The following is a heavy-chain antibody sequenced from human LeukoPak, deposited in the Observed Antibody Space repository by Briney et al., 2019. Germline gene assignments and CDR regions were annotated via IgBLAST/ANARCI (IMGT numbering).Heavy chain of an antibody. D-gene: IGHD2-2*01. V-gene: IGHV1-2*02. J-gene: IGHJ6*02. CDR2: INPNSGGT. CDR1: GYTFTDYY. Sequence: ASVKVSCKASGYTFTDYYVHWVRQAPGQGLEWMGWINPNSGGTEYAPKFQGRITMTRDTSISTAYMDLTRLGSDDTAMYYCARDHCTSNSCYEDFYYGMDVWGQGTTVTVSS. CDR3: ARDHCTSNSCYEDFYYGMDV.